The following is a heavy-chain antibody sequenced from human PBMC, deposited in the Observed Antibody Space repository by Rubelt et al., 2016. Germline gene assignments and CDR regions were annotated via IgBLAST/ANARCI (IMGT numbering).Heavy chain of an antibody. Sequence: GGGLVQPGGSLRLSCVASGFTFSAYWMGWVRRAPGKGLEWVGNIKQDGSERYYLESVKGRFTLSRDNAKNSLYLQMDRLRAEDTAVYYCARGYLSNSFDYLGQGTLVTVSS. CDR2: IKQDGSER. D-gene: IGHD4-11*01. V-gene: IGHV3-7*04. CDR3: ARGYLSNSFDY. CDR1: GFTFSAYW. J-gene: IGHJ4*02.